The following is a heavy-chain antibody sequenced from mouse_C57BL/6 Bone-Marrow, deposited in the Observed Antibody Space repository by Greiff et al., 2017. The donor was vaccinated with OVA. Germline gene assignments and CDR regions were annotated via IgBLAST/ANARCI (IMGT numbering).Heavy chain of an antibody. Sequence: EVKLVESGGDLVKPGGSLKLSCAASGFTFSSYGLSWVRQTPDKRLEWVATISSGGSYTYYPDSVKGRFTISRDNAKNTLYLQMSSLKSEDTAMYYCARGFCAMDYWGQGTSVTVSS. V-gene: IGHV5-6*01. J-gene: IGHJ4*01. CDR3: ARGFCAMDY. CDR2: ISSGGSYT. CDR1: GFTFSSYG.